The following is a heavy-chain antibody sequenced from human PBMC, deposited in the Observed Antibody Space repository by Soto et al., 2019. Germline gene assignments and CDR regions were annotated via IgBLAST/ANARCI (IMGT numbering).Heavy chain of an antibody. D-gene: IGHD1-26*01. CDR2: ISSSGVST. CDR3: AKNAGATLQKVYFDY. Sequence: GGSLRLSCAASGFTFSNYAMSWVRQAPGKGLEWVSFISSSGVSTFYADSVKGRFTISRDNSKNTLYLQMNSLRAEDTAVYYCAKNAGATLQKVYFDYCRQGTLVTVS. CDR1: GFTFSNYA. V-gene: IGHV3-23*01. J-gene: IGHJ4*02.